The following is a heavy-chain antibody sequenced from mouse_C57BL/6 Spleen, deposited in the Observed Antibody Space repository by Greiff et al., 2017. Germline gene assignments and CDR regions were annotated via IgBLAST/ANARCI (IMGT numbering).Heavy chain of an antibody. Sequence: QVQLQQPGAELVKPGASVKLSCKASGYTFTSYWMHWVKQRPGQGLEWIGMIHPNSGSTNYNEKFKSKATLTVDKSSSTAYMQLSSLTSEDSAVYYCARIYDGYYERSFFDYWGQGTTLTVSS. J-gene: IGHJ2*01. V-gene: IGHV1-64*01. CDR1: GYTFTSYW. D-gene: IGHD2-3*01. CDR3: ARIYDGYYERSFFDY. CDR2: IHPNSGST.